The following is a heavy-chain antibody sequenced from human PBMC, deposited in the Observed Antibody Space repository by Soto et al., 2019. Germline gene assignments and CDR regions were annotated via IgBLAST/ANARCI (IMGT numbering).Heavy chain of an antibody. Sequence: KESGPTLVTPTQTLTLTCTFSGFSLSTSGVGVGWIRQPPGKALEYLALIYWDDDKRYSPSLKSRLSVTKDTSRNQVVLTMTNMAPAETGTYYCAPRVYDRTSSRDVDFFDCWGQGALVTVSS. CDR1: GFSLSTSGVG. CDR3: APRVYDRTSSRDVDFFDC. J-gene: IGHJ4*02. D-gene: IGHD3-22*01. V-gene: IGHV2-5*02. CDR2: IYWDDDK.